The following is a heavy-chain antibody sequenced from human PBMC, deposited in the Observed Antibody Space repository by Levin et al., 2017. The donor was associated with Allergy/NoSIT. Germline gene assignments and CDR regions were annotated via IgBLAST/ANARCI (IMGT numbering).Heavy chain of an antibody. V-gene: IGHV3-23*01. CDR1: GFTFSSYA. D-gene: IGHD4-23*01. Sequence: PSETLSLTCAASGFTFSSYAMSWVRQAPGKGLEWVSAISGSGGSTYYADSVKGRFTISRDNSKNTLYLQMNSLRAEDTAVYYCANDPPTVDMEYYYYYMDVWGKGTTVTVSS. J-gene: IGHJ6*03. CDR2: ISGSGGST. CDR3: ANDPPTVDMEYYYYYMDV.